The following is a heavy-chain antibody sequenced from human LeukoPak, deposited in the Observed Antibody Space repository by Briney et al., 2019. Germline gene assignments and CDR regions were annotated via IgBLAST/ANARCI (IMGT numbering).Heavy chain of an antibody. Sequence: SETLSLTCTVSGGSISSGGYYWSWIRQHPGKGLEWIGYIYYSGSTYYNPSLKSRVTISVDTSKNQFSLKLSSVTAADTAVYYCARGSSSGYYFGWGQGTLVTVSS. CDR2: IYYSGST. D-gene: IGHD3-22*01. CDR3: ARGSSSGYYFG. J-gene: IGHJ4*02. V-gene: IGHV4-31*03. CDR1: GGSISSGGYY.